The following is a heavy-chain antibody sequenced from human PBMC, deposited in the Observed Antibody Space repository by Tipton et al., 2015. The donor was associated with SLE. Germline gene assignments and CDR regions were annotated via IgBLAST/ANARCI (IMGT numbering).Heavy chain of an antibody. CDR3: AREPYCSSTSCTSDF. CDR1: GFTFSSYG. D-gene: IGHD2-2*01. V-gene: IGHV3-33*01. Sequence: RSLRLSCAASGFTFSSYGMHWVRQAPGKGLEWVAVIWYDGSNKYYADSVKGRFTISRDNSKNTLNLQMNSLRAEDTAVYYCAREPYCSSTSCTSDFWGQGTLVTVPS. J-gene: IGHJ4*02. CDR2: IWYDGSNK.